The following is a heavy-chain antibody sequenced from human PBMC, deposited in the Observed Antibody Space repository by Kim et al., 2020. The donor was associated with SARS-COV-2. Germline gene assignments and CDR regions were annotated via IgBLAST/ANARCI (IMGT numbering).Heavy chain of an antibody. V-gene: IGHV4-34*01. Sequence: SETLSLTCAVYGGSFSGYYWSWIRQPPGKGLEWIGEINHSGSTNYNPSLKSRVTISVDTSKNQFSLKLSSVTAADTAVYYCACSSSSYYFDYWGQGTLVTVSS. D-gene: IGHD6-6*01. CDR1: GGSFSGYY. CDR2: INHSGST. CDR3: ACSSSSYYFDY. J-gene: IGHJ4*02.